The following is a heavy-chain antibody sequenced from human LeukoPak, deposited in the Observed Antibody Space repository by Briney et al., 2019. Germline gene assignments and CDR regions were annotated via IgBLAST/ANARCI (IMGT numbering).Heavy chain of an antibody. CDR1: GFTFSSYE. V-gene: IGHV3-48*03. Sequence: GGSLRLSCAASGFTFSSYEMNWVRQAPGKGLEWVSYISSSGSTIYYADSVKGRFTISKDNAKNSLYLQMNSLRAEDTAVYYCARDLNDSSGHYYGEFEYWGQGTLVTVSS. CDR3: ARDLNDSSGHYYGEFEY. D-gene: IGHD3-22*01. J-gene: IGHJ4*02. CDR2: ISSSGSTI.